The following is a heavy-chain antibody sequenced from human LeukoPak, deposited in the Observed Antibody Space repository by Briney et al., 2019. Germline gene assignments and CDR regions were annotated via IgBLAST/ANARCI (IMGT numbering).Heavy chain of an antibody. J-gene: IGHJ4*02. Sequence: SETRSLTCTVSGGSISSYYWSWVRQPAGKGLEWIGRIYASGNTNYNPSLKGRVTMTVDTSKNQFSLNLSSVTAADTAVYYCARGRGSSWYYFDSWGQGTLVTVSS. V-gene: IGHV4-4*07. CDR2: IYASGNT. CDR1: GGSISSYY. CDR3: ARGRGSSWYYFDS. D-gene: IGHD6-13*01.